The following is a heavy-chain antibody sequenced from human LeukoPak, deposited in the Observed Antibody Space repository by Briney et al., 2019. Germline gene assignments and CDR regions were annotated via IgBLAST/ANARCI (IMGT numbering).Heavy chain of an antibody. CDR1: GGTFSSYA. D-gene: IGHD1-1*01. J-gene: IGHJ4*02. CDR2: IIPILGIA. V-gene: IGHV1-69*04. CDR3: ARVTTATYYYDY. Sequence: ASVKVSCKASGGTFSSYAISWVRQAPGQGLEWMGRIIPILGIANYAQKFQGRVTITADKSTSTAYMELSSLRSEDTAVYYCARVTTATYYYDYWGRGTLVTVSS.